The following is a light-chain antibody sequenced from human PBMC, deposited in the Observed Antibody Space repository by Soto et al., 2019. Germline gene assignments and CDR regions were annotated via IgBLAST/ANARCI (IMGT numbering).Light chain of an antibody. CDR1: QSVTSDY. CDR3: HQYGISP. V-gene: IGKV3-20*01. J-gene: IGKJ4*01. CDR2: GAS. Sequence: EIVLTRSPGTLSLSPGERATLSCRASQSVTSDYLAWYQQKPGQAPRLLIYGASRRATGIPDRFSGSGSGTEFSLTISRLEPEDFAVYYCHQYGISPFGGGTKVEIK.